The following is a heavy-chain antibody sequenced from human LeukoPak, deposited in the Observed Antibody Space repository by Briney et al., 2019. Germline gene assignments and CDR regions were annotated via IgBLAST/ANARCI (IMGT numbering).Heavy chain of an antibody. V-gene: IGHV3-30-3*01. J-gene: IGHJ4*02. CDR3: YLDYYDSSGYSAVY. D-gene: IGHD3-22*01. CDR2: ISYDGSNK. Sequence: GGSLRLSCAASGFTFSSYAMHWVRQAPGKGLEWVAVISYDGSNKYYADSVKGRFTISRDNSKNTLYLQMNSLRAEDTAVYYSYLDYYDSSGYSAVYWGQGTLVTVSS. CDR1: GFTFSSYA.